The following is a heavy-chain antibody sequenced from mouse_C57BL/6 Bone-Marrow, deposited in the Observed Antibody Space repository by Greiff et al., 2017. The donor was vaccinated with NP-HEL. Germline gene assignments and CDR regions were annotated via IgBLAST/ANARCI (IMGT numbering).Heavy chain of an antibody. CDR1: GFTFSSYA. J-gene: IGHJ1*03. V-gene: IGHV5-4*01. CDR3: FDV. CDR2: ISDGGSYT. Sequence: EVQLVESGGGLVKPGGSLKLSCAASGFTFSSYAMSWVRQTPEKRLEWVATISDGGSYTYYPDNVKGRFTIARDNAKNNLYLQMSHLKSEDTAMPWYFDVWGTGTTVTVSS.